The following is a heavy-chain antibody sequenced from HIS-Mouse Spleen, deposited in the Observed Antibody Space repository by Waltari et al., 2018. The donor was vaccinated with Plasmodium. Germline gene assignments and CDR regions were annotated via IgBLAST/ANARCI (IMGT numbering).Heavy chain of an antibody. V-gene: IGHV4-34*01. CDR2: INNGGST. J-gene: IGHJ4*02. D-gene: IGHD5-12*01. CDR1: GGSFSGYY. CDR3: ARGPGDIVATTFDY. Sequence: QVQLQQWGAGLLKPSETLSLTCAVYGGSFSGYYWSWNRQPPGKGLEWIGEINNGGSTNKHPSLKSRVTISVDTSKNQFALKLGSVTDADTAVYYCARGPGDIVATTFDYWGQGTLVTVSS.